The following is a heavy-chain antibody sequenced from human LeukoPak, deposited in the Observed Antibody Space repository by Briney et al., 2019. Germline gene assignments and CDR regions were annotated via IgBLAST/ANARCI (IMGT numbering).Heavy chain of an antibody. D-gene: IGHD5-12*01. J-gene: IGHJ4*02. CDR2: IYNSGIT. V-gene: IGHV4-31*03. Sequence: PSETLSLTCTVSGGSISSGGYYWSWIRQHPGKGLEWIGYIYNSGITYYNPSLKSRVIISVDTSDHQFSLKLSSVTAADTAVYYCARTRSDYDYSFDYWGQGTLVTVSS. CDR3: ARTRSDYDYSFDY. CDR1: GGSISSGGYY.